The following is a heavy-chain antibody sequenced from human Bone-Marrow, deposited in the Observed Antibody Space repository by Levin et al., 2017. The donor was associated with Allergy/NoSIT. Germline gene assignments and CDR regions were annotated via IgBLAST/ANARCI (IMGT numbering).Heavy chain of an antibody. J-gene: IGHJ4*02. V-gene: IGHV3-13*05. D-gene: IGHD5-24*01. CDR1: EFTFSRYD. CDR2: ISISGGP. CDR3: ARETPVEMATVIDS. Sequence: PGESLKISCEASEFTFSRYDMHWVRQDTGKGLEWIAGISISGGPHYADSVKGRFTISRDNAKNSLFLQMNSLRAEDTALYYCARETPVEMATVIDSWGQGTLVTVSS.